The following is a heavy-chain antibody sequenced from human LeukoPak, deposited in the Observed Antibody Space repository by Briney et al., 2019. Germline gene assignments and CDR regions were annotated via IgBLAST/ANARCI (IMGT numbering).Heavy chain of an antibody. CDR3: VRDRGALQYFDY. V-gene: IGHV3-33*01. J-gene: IGHJ4*02. Sequence: GRSLRLSCAASGFTFRNHGMHWVRQAPGKGLEWVAIIRYDGGNKYYADSVNGRFTISRDNSKNTLFLQMNSLRAEDTAVYYCVRDRGALQYFDYWGQGTLVTVSS. CDR2: IRYDGGNK. CDR1: GFTFRNHG. D-gene: IGHD5-24*01.